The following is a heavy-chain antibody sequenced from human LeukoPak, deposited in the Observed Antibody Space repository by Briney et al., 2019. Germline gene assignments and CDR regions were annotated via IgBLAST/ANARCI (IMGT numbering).Heavy chain of an antibody. Sequence: GGSLRLSCAASGFTFSGSGMHWVRQAPGKGLEWVTFIRYDGTNRYYAASVKGRFTISRDNSKNTVYLQMNSLRGEDTAVYYCAKDLLPGFDSWGQGTLVTVSS. CDR2: IRYDGTNR. J-gene: IGHJ4*02. CDR1: GFTFSGSG. CDR3: AKDLLPGFDS. V-gene: IGHV3-30*02.